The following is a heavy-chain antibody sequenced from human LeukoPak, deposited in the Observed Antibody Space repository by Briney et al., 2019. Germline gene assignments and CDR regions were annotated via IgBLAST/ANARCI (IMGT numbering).Heavy chain of an antibody. D-gene: IGHD3-22*01. Sequence: QPGRSLRLSCAASGFTFSSYAMHWVRQAPGKGLEWVAVISYDGSNKYYADSVKGRFTTSRDNSKNTLYLQMNSLRAEDTAVYYCAKDTPDSSAYYLENWGQGTLVTVSS. CDR1: GFTFSSYA. V-gene: IGHV3-30*04. J-gene: IGHJ4*02. CDR3: AKDTPDSSAYYLEN. CDR2: ISYDGSNK.